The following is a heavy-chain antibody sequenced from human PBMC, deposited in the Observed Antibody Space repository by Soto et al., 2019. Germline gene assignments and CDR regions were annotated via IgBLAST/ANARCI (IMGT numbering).Heavy chain of an antibody. CDR1: GGSRTSGDEY. J-gene: IGHJ3*02. CDR2: IFYSGSA. V-gene: IGHV4-31*03. Sequence: SETLSLTCTVSGGSRTSGDEYWSWVRQYPGKGLEWIGYIFYSGSAYYNPSLKSRITISVDTSKNQFSLRLTSVTAADKAVYFCARVPRRTDAFHIWGQGPMVTVS. CDR3: ARVPRRTDAFHI.